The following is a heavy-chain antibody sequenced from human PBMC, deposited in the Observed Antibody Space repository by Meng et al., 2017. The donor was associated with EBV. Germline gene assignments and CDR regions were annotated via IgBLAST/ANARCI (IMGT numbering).Heavy chain of an antibody. V-gene: IGHV2-5*02. CDR1: GFSLSTSGVG. D-gene: IGHD6-13*01. J-gene: IGHJ5*02. Sequence: ITVKESGPTLVNPTQTLTLTCTFSGFSLSTSGVGVGWIRQPPGKALEWLALIYWDDDKRYSPSLKSRLTITKDTSKNQVVLTMTNMDPVDTATYYCAHRRDEYSSSWYGWFDPWGQGTLVTVSS. CDR3: AHRRDEYSSSWYGWFDP. CDR2: IYWDDDK.